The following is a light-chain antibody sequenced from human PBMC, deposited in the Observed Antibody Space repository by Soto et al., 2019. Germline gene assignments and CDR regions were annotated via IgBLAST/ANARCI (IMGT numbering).Light chain of an antibody. Sequence: NFMLTQPHSVSESPGKTVTISCTRSSGSIGSTYVQWYQQRPGSVPTTVIYEDNQRPSGVPDRFPGSIDSSSNSAFLTISGLETEDEADYYCQAFDSSNMAFGGGTKLTVL. J-gene: IGLJ2*01. CDR1: SGSIGSTY. CDR2: EDN. V-gene: IGLV6-57*04. CDR3: QAFDSSNMA.